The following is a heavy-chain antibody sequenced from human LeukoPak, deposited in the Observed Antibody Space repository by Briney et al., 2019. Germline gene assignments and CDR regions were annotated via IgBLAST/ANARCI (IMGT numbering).Heavy chain of an antibody. Sequence: PGRSLRLSCAASGFTFSSYAMHWVRQAPGKGLEWVAVISYDGSNKYYADSVKGRFTISRDNSKNTLYQQMNSLRAEDTAVYYCARGGRSSGGGRYAYFDYWGQGTLVTVSS. V-gene: IGHV3-30-3*01. CDR2: ISYDGSNK. CDR3: ARGGRSSGGGRYAYFDY. J-gene: IGHJ4*02. CDR1: GFTFSSYA. D-gene: IGHD6-19*01.